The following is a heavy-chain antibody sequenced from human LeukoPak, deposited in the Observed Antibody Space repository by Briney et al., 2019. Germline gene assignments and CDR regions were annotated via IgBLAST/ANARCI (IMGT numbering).Heavy chain of an antibody. V-gene: IGHV3-7*01. CDR2: IKQDGSEK. D-gene: IGHD5-18*01. J-gene: IGHJ6*02. CDR1: GFTFSSYW. CDR3: ARDEYSYGYNTVYYYGMDV. Sequence: GGSLRLSCAASGFTFSSYWMSWVRQAPGKGLEWVANIKQDGSEKYYVDSVKGRFTISRENAKNSLYLQMNSLRAEDTAVYYCARDEYSYGYNTVYYYGMDVWGQGTTVTVSS.